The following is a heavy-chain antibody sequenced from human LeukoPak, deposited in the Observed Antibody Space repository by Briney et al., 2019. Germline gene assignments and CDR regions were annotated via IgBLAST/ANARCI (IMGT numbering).Heavy chain of an antibody. J-gene: IGHJ5*02. CDR1: GGSISSSSYY. CDR2: IYYSGST. D-gene: IGHD6-25*01. Sequence: SETLSLTCTVSGGSISSSSYYWSWIRQPPGKGLEWIGSIYYSGSTYYNPSLESRVTISVDTSKNQFSLKLSSVTAADTAVYYCARDGGDGPWGQGTLVTVSS. CDR3: ARDGGDGP. V-gene: IGHV4-39*07.